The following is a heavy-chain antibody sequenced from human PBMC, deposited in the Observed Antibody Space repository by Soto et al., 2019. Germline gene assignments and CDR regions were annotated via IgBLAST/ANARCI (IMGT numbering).Heavy chain of an antibody. Sequence: SETLSLTCTVSGGSISSYYWSWIRQPPGKGLEWIGYIYYSGSTNYNPSLKSRVTISVDTSKNQFSLKLSSVTAADTAVYYCARGGANLGYCNSTSCLNYYYYGMDVWGQGTTVTVSS. CDR1: GGSISSYY. D-gene: IGHD2-2*01. J-gene: IGHJ6*02. V-gene: IGHV4-59*01. CDR3: ARGGANLGYCNSTSCLNYYYYGMDV. CDR2: IYYSGST.